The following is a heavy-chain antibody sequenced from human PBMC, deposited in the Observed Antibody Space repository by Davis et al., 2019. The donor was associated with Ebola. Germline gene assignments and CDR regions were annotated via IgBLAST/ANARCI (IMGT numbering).Heavy chain of an antibody. J-gene: IGHJ4*02. CDR3: ARDSIVGPTTFDY. Sequence: HTGGSLRLSCAASGFTFSSHWMHWVRQAPGKGLVWVSRIPSDGIRTTYADSVKGRFTISRDNAKSTLYLQLNKLRAEDTAVYYCARDSIVGPTTFDYWGQGTLVTVSS. V-gene: IGHV3-74*01. D-gene: IGHD1-26*01. CDR1: GFTFSSHW. CDR2: IPSDGIRT.